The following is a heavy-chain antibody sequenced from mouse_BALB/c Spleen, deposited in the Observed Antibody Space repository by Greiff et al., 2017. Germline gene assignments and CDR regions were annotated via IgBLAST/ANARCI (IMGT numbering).Heavy chain of an antibody. Sequence: EVKLMESGGGLVKPGGSLKLSCAASGFTFSSYAMSWVRQTPEKRLEWVASISSGGSTYYPDSVKGRFTISRDNARNILYLQMSSLRSEDTAMYYCATDSVYYAMDDWGQGTSVTVSS. CDR3: ATDSVYYAMDD. CDR1: GFTFSSYA. V-gene: IGHV5-6-5*01. J-gene: IGHJ4*01. CDR2: ISSGGST. D-gene: IGHD3-1*01.